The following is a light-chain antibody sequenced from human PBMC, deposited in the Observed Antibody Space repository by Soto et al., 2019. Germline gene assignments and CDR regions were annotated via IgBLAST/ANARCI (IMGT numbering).Light chain of an antibody. CDR3: QQYNSYWGYT. J-gene: IGKJ2*01. V-gene: IGKV1-5*01. CDR1: QSISSW. Sequence: DIQMTQSPSTLSASVGDRVTITCRASQSISSWLAWYQQKPGKAPKLLIYDASSLESGGPSRFSGSGSGTEFTLTISSLQPDDFATYYCQQYNSYWGYTFGQGTKLEIK. CDR2: DAS.